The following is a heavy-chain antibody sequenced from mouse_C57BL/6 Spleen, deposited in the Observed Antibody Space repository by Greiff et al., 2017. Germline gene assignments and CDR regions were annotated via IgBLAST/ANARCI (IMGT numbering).Heavy chain of an antibody. V-gene: IGHV1-80*01. D-gene: IGHD1-1*01. CDR2: IYPGDGDT. CDR3: ARNNYGSSSFAY. CDR1: GYAFSSYW. Sequence: QVQLQQSGAELVKPGASVKISCKASGYAFSSYWQNWVKQRPGKGLEWIGQIYPGDGDTNYNGKFKGKATLTADKSSSTAYMQLSSLTSEDSAVYFCARNNYGSSSFAYWSQGTLVNVSA. J-gene: IGHJ3*01.